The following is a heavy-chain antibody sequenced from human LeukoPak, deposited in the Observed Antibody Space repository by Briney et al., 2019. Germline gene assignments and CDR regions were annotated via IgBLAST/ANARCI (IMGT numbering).Heavy chain of an antibody. Sequence: SETLSLTCTVSSDSISSFYWTWIRQPAGKGLEWIGRIYSTGSTNYNPSLKSWVTMSVDTSKNQFSLRLRSVTAADTAVYYCARQIASAGTAGFDFWGQGALVTVSS. CDR2: IYSTGST. V-gene: IGHV4-4*07. D-gene: IGHD6-13*01. J-gene: IGHJ4*02. CDR3: ARQIASAGTAGFDF. CDR1: SDSISSFY.